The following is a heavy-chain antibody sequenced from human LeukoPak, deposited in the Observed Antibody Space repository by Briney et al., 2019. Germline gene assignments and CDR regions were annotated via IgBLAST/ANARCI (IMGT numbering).Heavy chain of an antibody. CDR1: GFSFSSYW. J-gene: IGHJ4*02. D-gene: IGHD2/OR15-2a*01. Sequence: SGGSLRLSCAAAGFSFSSYWMTWVRQAPGKGLGWVANIKQDGSEKIYVDSVKGRFTISRDNAKNSLYLQMNSLRAEDTAVYYCARDGDSYGTTSGGVYWGQGTLVTVSS. CDR3: ARDGDSYGTTSGGVY. CDR2: IKQDGSEK. V-gene: IGHV3-7*01.